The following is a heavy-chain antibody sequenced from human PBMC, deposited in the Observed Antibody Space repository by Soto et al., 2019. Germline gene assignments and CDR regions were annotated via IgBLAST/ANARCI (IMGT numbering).Heavy chain of an antibody. D-gene: IGHD1-26*01. CDR3: ARRGSGSYYDY. CDR2: ISGSGDST. V-gene: IGHV3-23*01. J-gene: IGHJ4*02. Sequence: EVQLLESGGGLVQPGGSLRLSCAASGFTFSSYAMRWVRQAPVKGLEWVSAISGSGDSTYYADSVKGRFTISRDNSKNTLYLQMNSLRAEDTAVYYCARRGSGSYYDYWGQGTRVTVS. CDR1: GFTFSSYA.